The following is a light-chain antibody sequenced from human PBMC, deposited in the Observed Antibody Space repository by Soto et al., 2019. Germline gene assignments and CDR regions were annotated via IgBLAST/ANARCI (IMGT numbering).Light chain of an antibody. V-gene: IGLV1-40*01. J-gene: IGLJ2*01. CDR3: QSHDSSLSGSTV. CDR1: SSNIGAGYD. Sequence: QPVLTQPPSVSGAPGQRVTISCTGSSSNIGAGYDVHWYQQLPGTAPKLLIYGNTNRPSGVPDRFSASKSGTSASLAITGLQAEDEADYYCQSHDSSLSGSTVFGGGTKVTVL. CDR2: GNT.